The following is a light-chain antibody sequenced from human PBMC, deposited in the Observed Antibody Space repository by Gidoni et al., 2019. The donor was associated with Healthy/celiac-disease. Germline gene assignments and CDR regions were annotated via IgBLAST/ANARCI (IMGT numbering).Light chain of an antibody. CDR3: QQYGSSPALT. Sequence: DIVLTQSPGPLSLSPGERATFSCRASQSVSSSYLAWYQQKPGQAPRLLIYGASSRATGIPDRFSGSGSGTDFTLTISRLEPEDFAVYYCQQYGSSPALTFGGGTKVEIK. CDR1: QSVSSSY. J-gene: IGKJ4*01. CDR2: GAS. V-gene: IGKV3-20*01.